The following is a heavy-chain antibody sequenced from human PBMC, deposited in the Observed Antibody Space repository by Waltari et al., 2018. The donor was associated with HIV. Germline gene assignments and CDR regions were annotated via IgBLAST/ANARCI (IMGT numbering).Heavy chain of an antibody. V-gene: IGHV3-30*02. CDR1: GFTFSKYG. J-gene: IGHJ5*02. Sequence: QVQLVESGGGVVQPGGSLRLSCAASGFTFSKYGMHWVRQTPGKGPEWVALIPQRGNDDIHYADFVKGRVTISRDNSKNTLYLQMNSLRPEDTAVYSCAKDESGRFDPWGQGTLVVVSS. CDR3: AKDESGRFDP. CDR2: IPQRGNDDI. D-gene: IGHD2-15*01.